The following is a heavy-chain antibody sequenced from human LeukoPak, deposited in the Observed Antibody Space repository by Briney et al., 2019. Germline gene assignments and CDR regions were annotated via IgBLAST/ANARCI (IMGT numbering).Heavy chain of an antibody. CDR2: INPNSGGT. CDR1: GYTFTGYY. J-gene: IGHJ4*02. CDR3: ARDRADGYNYDYFDY. Sequence: ASVKVSCKASGYTFTGYYMHWVRQAPGQGLEWMGWINPNSGGTNYAQKFQGRVTMTRDTSISTAYMELSRLGSDDTAVYYCARDRADGYNYDYFDYWGQGTLVTVSS. V-gene: IGHV1-2*02. D-gene: IGHD5-24*01.